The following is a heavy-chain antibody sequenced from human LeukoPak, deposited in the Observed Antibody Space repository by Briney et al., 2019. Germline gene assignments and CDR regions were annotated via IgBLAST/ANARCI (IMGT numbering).Heavy chain of an antibody. Sequence: GGSLRLSCAASGFTFSSYSMNWVREAPGKGLEWVSYISSTSGDIQYADSVKGRFTISRDNAKNSLYLQMNSLRAEDTAVYYCARDGGWREDYWGQGILVTVSS. D-gene: IGHD2-15*01. CDR1: GFTFSSYS. V-gene: IGHV3-48*01. J-gene: IGHJ4*02. CDR2: ISSTSGDI. CDR3: ARDGGWREDY.